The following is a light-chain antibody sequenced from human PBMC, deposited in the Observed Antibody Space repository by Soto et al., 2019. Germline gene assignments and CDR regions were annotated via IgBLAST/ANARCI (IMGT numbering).Light chain of an antibody. CDR2: AAS. CDR3: LQDYNYPRT. Sequence: AIQMTQSPSSLSAAVGDRVTITCRASQDIRNELGWYQQKPGKAPNLLIYAASSLHTGVPSRFSGSGSGSYFPLTISGLQPDHFATSDCLQDYNYPRTFGRGTKVEVK. V-gene: IGKV1-6*02. CDR1: QDIRNE. J-gene: IGKJ1*01.